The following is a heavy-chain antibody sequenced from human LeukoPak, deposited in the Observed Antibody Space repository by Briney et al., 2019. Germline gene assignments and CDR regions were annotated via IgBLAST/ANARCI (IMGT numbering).Heavy chain of an antibody. CDR2: ISIDGSRE. CDR3: AREGEDDFWSSFDF. CDR1: GFTFSRFA. V-gene: IGHV3-30*01. J-gene: IGHJ4*02. Sequence: GRSLRLSCAASGFTFSRFAMHWVRQAPGKGLEWVAVISIDGSREHYADSVKGRFTISRDNSKNTVYLQMNSLRPEDTAVYYCAREGEDDFWSSFDFWGQGTLVTVSS. D-gene: IGHD3-3*01.